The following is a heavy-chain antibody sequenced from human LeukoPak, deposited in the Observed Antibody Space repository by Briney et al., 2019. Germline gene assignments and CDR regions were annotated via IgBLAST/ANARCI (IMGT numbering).Heavy chain of an antibody. J-gene: IGHJ3*02. CDR1: GFTFSSYA. CDR3: TTDLPDYYCSSTSWSSCGMLGYAFDI. D-gene: IGHD2-2*01. Sequence: GGSLRLSCAASGFTFSSYAMHWVRQAPGKGLEWVAVISYDGSNKYYADSVKGRFTISRDNSKNTLYLQMNSLKTEDTAVYYCTTDLPDYYCSSTSWSSCGMLGYAFDIWGQGTMVTVSS. V-gene: IGHV3-30-3*01. CDR2: ISYDGSNK.